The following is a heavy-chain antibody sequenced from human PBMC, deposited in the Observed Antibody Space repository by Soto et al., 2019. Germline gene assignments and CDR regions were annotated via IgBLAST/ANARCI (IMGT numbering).Heavy chain of an antibody. CDR3: ARAGVGATQPDYYGMDV. CDR1: GFTVSSNY. Sequence: GGSLRLSCAASGFTVSSNYMSWVRQAPGKGLEWVSVIYSGGSTYYADSVKGRFTISRDNSKNTLYLQMNSLRAEDTAVYYCARAGVGATQPDYYGMDVWGQGTTVTVSS. V-gene: IGHV3-66*01. CDR2: IYSGGST. D-gene: IGHD1-26*01. J-gene: IGHJ6*02.